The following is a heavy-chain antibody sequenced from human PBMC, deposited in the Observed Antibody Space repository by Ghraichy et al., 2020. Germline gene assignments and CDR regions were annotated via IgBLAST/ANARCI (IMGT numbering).Heavy chain of an antibody. D-gene: IGHD1-14*01. Sequence: SQTLSLTCVISGANVSSSRNTWNWIRKSPSRGLEWLGRTYYRSMWYVDYGISVRSRITVNPDIAKNQITLQLNSVTPEDAATYYCASTTGRNAFDLWGQGTVVTVSS. J-gene: IGHJ3*01. CDR2: TYYRSMWYV. V-gene: IGHV6-1*01. CDR3: ASTTGRNAFDL. CDR1: GANVSSSRNT.